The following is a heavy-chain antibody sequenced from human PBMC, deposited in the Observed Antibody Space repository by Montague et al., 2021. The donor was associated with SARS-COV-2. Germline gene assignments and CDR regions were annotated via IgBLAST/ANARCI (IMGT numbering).Heavy chain of an antibody. CDR2: INNDNTAT. J-gene: IGHJ4*02. D-gene: IGHD6-19*01. CDR1: GFTFSSYN. V-gene: IGHV3-48*04. CDR3: ARDGRSSGLPFY. Sequence: SLRLSCAASGFTFSSYNMNWVRQAPGKGLEWLSYINNDNTATYYADSVKGRFTISRDNAKNSLYLQMNSLRAEDTAVYYCARDGRSSGLPFYWGQGTLVIVSS.